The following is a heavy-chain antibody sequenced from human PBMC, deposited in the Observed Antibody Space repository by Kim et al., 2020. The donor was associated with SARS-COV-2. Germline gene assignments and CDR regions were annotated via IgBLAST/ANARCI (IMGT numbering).Heavy chain of an antibody. V-gene: IGHV3-23*01. J-gene: IGHJ6*04. CDR3: AKGSSTSCYSGLDV. Sequence: YADSVKGRFTISGDNSQNTLYLQMNSLRAEDTALYYCAKGSSTSCYSGLDVWGKGTAVIVSS. D-gene: IGHD2-2*01.